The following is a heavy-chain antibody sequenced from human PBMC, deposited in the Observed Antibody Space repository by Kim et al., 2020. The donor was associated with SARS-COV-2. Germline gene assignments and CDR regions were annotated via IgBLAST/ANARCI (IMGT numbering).Heavy chain of an antibody. J-gene: IGHJ4*02. CDR1: GFTFSSYA. CDR2: ISYDGSNK. CDR3: ARDLRIAAAGTFYY. Sequence: GGSLRLSCAASGFTFSSYAMHWVRQAPGKGLEWVAVISYDGSNKYYADSVKGRFTISRDNSKNTLYLQMNSLRAEDTAVYYCARDLRIAAAGTFYYWGQG. D-gene: IGHD6-13*01. V-gene: IGHV3-30*04.